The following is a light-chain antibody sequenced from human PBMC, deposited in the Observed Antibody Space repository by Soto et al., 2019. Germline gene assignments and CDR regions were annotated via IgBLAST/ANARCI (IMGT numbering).Light chain of an antibody. CDR3: SSYAGSNTYV. V-gene: IGLV2-8*01. CDR2: EVS. CDR1: SSDIGGYNY. Sequence: QSALTQLPSASGSPGQSVTISCTGTSSDIGGYNYVSWYQQHPGKAPKLMIYEVSKRPSGVPDRFSGSKSGNTASLNVSGLQAEDEADYYCSSYAGSNTYVFGTGTKVTVL. J-gene: IGLJ1*01.